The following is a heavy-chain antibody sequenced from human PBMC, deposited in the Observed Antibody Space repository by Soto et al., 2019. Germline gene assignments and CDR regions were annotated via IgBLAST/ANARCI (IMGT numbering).Heavy chain of an antibody. CDR1: GDAISSSNW. CDR3: ARSREKRVRGWGMDV. V-gene: IGHV4-4*02. D-gene: IGHD2-15*01. J-gene: IGHJ6*02. Sequence: SETLSLTCAVSGDAISSSNWWTWVRQPPGKGLEWIGDIYHTGITNYNPSLKSRVTILVDKSKNQFSLKLTSVTAADTAVYYCARSREKRVRGWGMDVWVQGITVTVS. CDR2: IYHTGIT.